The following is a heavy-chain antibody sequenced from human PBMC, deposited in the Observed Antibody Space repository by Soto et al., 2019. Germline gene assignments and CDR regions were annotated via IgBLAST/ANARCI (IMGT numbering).Heavy chain of an antibody. CDR3: ARGGVAARKGRWFDP. CDR2: IHYSGST. D-gene: IGHD6-25*01. CDR1: GGSISSYY. J-gene: IGHJ5*02. V-gene: IGHV4-59*01. Sequence: QVQLQESGPGLVKPSETLSLTCTVSGGSISSYYWGWIRQPPGKGLEWIGYIHYSGSTNYNPSLRIRFTISVDTPKNQFSLKVNSMIAADTAIYYCARGGVAARKGRWFDPWGQGTLVTVSS.